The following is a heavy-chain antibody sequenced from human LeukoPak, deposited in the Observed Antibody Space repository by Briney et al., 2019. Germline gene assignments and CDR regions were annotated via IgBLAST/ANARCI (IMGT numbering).Heavy chain of an antibody. J-gene: IGHJ3*02. V-gene: IGHV3-48*03. Sequence: GGSLRLSCAASGFTFSSYEMNWVRQAPGKGLEWVSYISSSGSTIYYADSVKGRFTISRDNAKNSLYLQMNSLRAEDTAVYYCARTTRHYDSSGADALDIWGQGTMVTVSS. CDR3: ARTTRHYDSSGADALDI. CDR2: ISSSGSTI. CDR1: GFTFSSYE. D-gene: IGHD3-22*01.